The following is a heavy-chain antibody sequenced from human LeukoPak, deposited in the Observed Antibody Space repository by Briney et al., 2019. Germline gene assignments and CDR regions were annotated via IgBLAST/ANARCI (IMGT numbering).Heavy chain of an antibody. Sequence: TSESLSLTCTVSGGSISRSSYYWGWIRQPPGKGLEWIGSIYYSGSTYYNPSLKSRVTISVDTSKNQFSLKLSSVTAADTAVYYCASYYGSGSSYYGMDVWGQGTTVTVSS. CDR3: ASYYGSGSSYYGMDV. D-gene: IGHD3-10*01. V-gene: IGHV4-39*01. J-gene: IGHJ6*02. CDR1: GGSISRSSYY. CDR2: IYYSGST.